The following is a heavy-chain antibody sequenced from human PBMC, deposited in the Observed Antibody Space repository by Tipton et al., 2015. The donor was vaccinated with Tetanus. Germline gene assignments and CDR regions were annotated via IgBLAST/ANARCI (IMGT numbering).Heavy chain of an antibody. CDR2: ISGSGDRT. V-gene: IGHV3-23*01. CDR3: ARAFCNYNCHGGYFDY. CDR1: GFYFPVYA. J-gene: IGHJ4*02. Sequence: GSLRLSCAASGFYFPVYAVSWVRQVPGKGLEWVSSISGSGDRTYYSDSVEGRFTISRDNSANRLFPQMNSLKADDTAVYYCARAFCNYNCHGGYFDYWGQGTLVTVSS. D-gene: IGHD2/OR15-2a*01.